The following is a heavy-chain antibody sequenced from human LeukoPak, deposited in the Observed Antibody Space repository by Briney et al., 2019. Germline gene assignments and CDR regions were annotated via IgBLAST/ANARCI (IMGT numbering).Heavy chain of an antibody. CDR2: IYYSGST. Sequence: PSETLSLTCTVSGDSISSSSYYWGWIRQPPGKGLEWIASIYYSGSTYYNPSLKSRVTISVDTSKNQFSLKLSSVTAADTAVYYCARDYYDGSGYYYFDYWGQGTLVTVSS. J-gene: IGHJ4*02. D-gene: IGHD3-22*01. CDR3: ARDYYDGSGYYYFDY. CDR1: GDSISSSSYY. V-gene: IGHV4-39*02.